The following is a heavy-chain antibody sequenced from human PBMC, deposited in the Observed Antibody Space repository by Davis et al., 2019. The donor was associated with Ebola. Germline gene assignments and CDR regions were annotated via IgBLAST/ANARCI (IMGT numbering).Heavy chain of an antibody. V-gene: IGHV3-53*01. CDR2: IYSGGST. J-gene: IGHJ4*02. CDR3: AREVFEGASGY. CDR1: GFPVSSNY. D-gene: IGHD3-10*02. Sequence: GESLKISCAASGFPVSSNYMSWVRQAPGKGLEWVSVIYSGGSTYYADSVKGRFTISRDNSKNTLYLQMNSLRAEDTAVYYCAREVFEGASGYWGQGTLVTVSP.